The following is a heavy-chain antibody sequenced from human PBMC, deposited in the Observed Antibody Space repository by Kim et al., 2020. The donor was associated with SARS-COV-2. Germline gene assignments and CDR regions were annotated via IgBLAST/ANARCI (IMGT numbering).Heavy chain of an antibody. J-gene: IGHJ6*02. CDR1: GGSISSGGYY. D-gene: IGHD1-1*01. CDR2: IDYSGST. V-gene: IGHV4-31*03. CDR3: ARDRYSTTPWDYSSGMDV. Sequence: SETLSLTCTVSGGSISSGGYYWSWIRQHPGKGLEWIGFIDYSGSTYYNSALQNRVAISIDTSKKKFSLNLRSVTAADTAGYYCARDRYSTTPWDYSSGMDVWGQGTTVTVS.